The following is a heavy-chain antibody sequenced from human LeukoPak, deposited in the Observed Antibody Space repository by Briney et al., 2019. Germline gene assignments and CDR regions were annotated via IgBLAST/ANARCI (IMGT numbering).Heavy chain of an antibody. J-gene: IGHJ5*02. CDR3: ARVSSPLQYNWFDP. V-gene: IGHV1-2*06. CDR1: GYTFTGYY. CDR2: IHPNSGDT. D-gene: IGHD1-14*01. Sequence: ASVKVSCKASGYTFTGYYLHWVRQAPGQGLEWMGRIHPNSGDTHYAQKFQGRVTMTRDTSISIAYMEFSRLRPDDTAVYYCARVSSPLQYNWFDPWGQGTLVTVSS.